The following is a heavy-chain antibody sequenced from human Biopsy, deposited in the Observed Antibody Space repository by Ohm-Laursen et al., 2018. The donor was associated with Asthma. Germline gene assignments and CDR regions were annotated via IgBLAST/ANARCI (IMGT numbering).Heavy chain of an antibody. CDR3: ARAVDYSHYYGIDV. D-gene: IGHD3-10*01. CDR1: GYTFNSAG. J-gene: IGHJ6*02. V-gene: IGHV1-18*01. Sequence: VASVKVSRKTSGYTFNSAGITWVRQAPGQGLEWMGWISVYNGNTKVAQKLQDRVTMITDTSTSTAYMELRSLRSDDTAVYFCARAVDYSHYYGIDVWGQGTTATVS. CDR2: ISVYNGNT.